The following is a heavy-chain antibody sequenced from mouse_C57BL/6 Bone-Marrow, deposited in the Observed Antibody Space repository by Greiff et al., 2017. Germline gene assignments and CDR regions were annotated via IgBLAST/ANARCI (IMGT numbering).Heavy chain of an antibody. J-gene: IGHJ4*01. CDR2: INPYNGGT. CDR1: GYTFTDYY. Sequence: EVQLQQSGPVLVKPGASVKMSCKASGYTFTDYYMNWVKPSHGKSLEWIGVINPYNGGTSYNQKFKGKATLTVDKSSSTAYMELNSLTSEDSAVYYCARLTTAMDYWGQGTSVTVSA. D-gene: IGHD1-1*01. CDR3: ARLTTAMDY. V-gene: IGHV1-19*01.